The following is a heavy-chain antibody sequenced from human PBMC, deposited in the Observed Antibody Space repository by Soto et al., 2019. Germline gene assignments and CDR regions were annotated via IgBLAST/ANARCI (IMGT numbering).Heavy chain of an antibody. D-gene: IGHD1-26*01. J-gene: IGHJ6*02. Sequence: QVQLVESGGGVVQPGRSLRLSCAASGFTFSSYAMHWVRQAPGKGLEWVAVISYDGSNKYYADSVKGRFTISRDNSKNTLNLQMNSLRAEDTAVYYCARDIGGGSHYFCLDVWGQGTTVTVSS. CDR1: GFTFSSYA. V-gene: IGHV3-30-3*01. CDR2: ISYDGSNK. CDR3: ARDIGGGSHYFCLDV.